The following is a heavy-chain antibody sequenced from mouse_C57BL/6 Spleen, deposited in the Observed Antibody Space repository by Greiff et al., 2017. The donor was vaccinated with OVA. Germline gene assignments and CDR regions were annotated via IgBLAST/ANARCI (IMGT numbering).Heavy chain of an antibody. Sequence: DVKLQESGPVLVKPGASVKMSCKASGYTFTDYYMNWVKQSHGKSLEWIGVINPYNGGTSYNQKFKGKATLTVDKSSSTAYMELNSLTSEDSAVYYCARNYGNYEVYFDYWGKGTTLTVSS. CDR2: INPYNGGT. D-gene: IGHD2-1*01. V-gene: IGHV1-19*01. CDR1: GYTFTDYY. CDR3: ARNYGNYEVYFDY. J-gene: IGHJ2*01.